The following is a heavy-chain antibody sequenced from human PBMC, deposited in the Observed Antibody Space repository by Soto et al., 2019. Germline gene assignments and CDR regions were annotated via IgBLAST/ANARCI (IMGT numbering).Heavy chain of an antibody. CDR3: AKDGYYDRSGYYSGGYFQH. D-gene: IGHD3-22*01. V-gene: IGHV3-23*01. CDR1: GFTFSSYA. J-gene: IGHJ1*01. CDR2: ISGSGDST. Sequence: EVQLLESGEGLVQPGGSLRLSCAASGFTFSSYAMSWVRQAPGKGLEWVSTISGSGDSTYYADSVKGRFTISRDNSKNTMNVQMNSLRAEDTAVYYCAKDGYYDRSGYYSGGYFQHWGQGTLVTVSS.